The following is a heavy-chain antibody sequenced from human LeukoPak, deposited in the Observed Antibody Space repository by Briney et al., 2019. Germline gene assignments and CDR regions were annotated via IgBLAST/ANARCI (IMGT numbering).Heavy chain of an antibody. CDR1: GYTFTNYG. CDR2: ISAYNGNT. D-gene: IGHD2-15*01. CDR3: ARGGAGYCSGGSCPKNWFDP. V-gene: IGHV1-18*01. J-gene: IGHJ5*02. Sequence: GASVKVSCKASGYTFTNYGVSWVRQAPGQGLEWMGWISAYNGNTNYAQKLQGRVTMTTDTSTTTAYMELRSLRSDDTAVYYCARGGAGYCSGGSCPKNWFDPWGQGTLATVSS.